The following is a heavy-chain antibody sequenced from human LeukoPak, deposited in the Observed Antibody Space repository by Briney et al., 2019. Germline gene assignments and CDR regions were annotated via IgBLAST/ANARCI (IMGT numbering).Heavy chain of an antibody. D-gene: IGHD6-19*01. V-gene: IGHV4-34*01. Sequence: SETLSLTCAVYGGSFSGYYWSWIRQPPGKGLEWIGEINHSGSTNYNPSLKSRVTISVDTSKNQFSLKLSSVTAADTAVYYCARGGSPAVDLGRENWFDPWGQGTLVTVSS. CDR2: INHSGST. CDR3: ARGGSPAVDLGRENWFDP. CDR1: GGSFSGYY. J-gene: IGHJ5*02.